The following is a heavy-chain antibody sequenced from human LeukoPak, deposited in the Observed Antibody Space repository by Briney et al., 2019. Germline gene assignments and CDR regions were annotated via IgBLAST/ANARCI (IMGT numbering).Heavy chain of an antibody. J-gene: IGHJ4*02. V-gene: IGHV3-23*01. D-gene: IGHD6-13*01. CDR3: AKVRGIAGVNYYFDY. CDR2: ISGSGGST. Sequence: PGGSLRLSCAASGFTFSRYAMRCVRQARGKGLEWVSAISGSGGSTYYADSVKGRFTISRDNSKNTLYLQMKSLRAEDTAVYYCAKVRGIAGVNYYFDYWGQGTLVTDSS. CDR1: GFTFSRYA.